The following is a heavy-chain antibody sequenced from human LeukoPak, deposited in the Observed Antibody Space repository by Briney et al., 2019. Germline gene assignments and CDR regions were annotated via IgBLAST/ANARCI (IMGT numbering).Heavy chain of an antibody. CDR2: ISGSGVST. Sequence: GGSLRLSCAASGFTLSSYVMSWVRQAPGKGLEWVSAISGSGVSTYYADSVKGRFTISRDNSKNTLYLQMISLRAEDTAVYYCAKGRVTTNQYDYWGQGTLVTVSS. CDR3: AKGRVTTNQYDY. V-gene: IGHV3-23*01. CDR1: GFTLSSYV. J-gene: IGHJ4*02. D-gene: IGHD4-17*01.